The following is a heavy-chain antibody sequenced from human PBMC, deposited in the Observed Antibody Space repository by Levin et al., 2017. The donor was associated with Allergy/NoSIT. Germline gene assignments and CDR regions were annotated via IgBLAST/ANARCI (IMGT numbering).Heavy chain of an antibody. CDR1: GFTFNNYG. CDR3: AKVPVTGGPYWHYFGMDF. J-gene: IGHJ6*02. V-gene: IGHV3-33*06. D-gene: IGHD3-3*02. CDR2: VWFDGSHK. Sequence: GGSLRLSCAASGFTFNNYGMHWVRQAPGKGLEWVALVWFDGSHKFYAESVKGRFTISRDNSKDTVSLEMNSLRVDDTAIYYCAKVPVTGGPYWHYFGMDFWGQGTTVTVPS.